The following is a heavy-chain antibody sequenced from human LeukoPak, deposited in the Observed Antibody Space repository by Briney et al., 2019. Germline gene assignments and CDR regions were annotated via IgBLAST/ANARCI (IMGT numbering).Heavy chain of an antibody. D-gene: IGHD5-24*01. Sequence: SVKVPCKASGGTFSSYAISWVRQAPGQGLEWMGGIIPIFGTANYAQKLQGRVTITADESTSTAYMELSRLRSEDTAVYYCAREGRRDGYNLPFDYWGQGTLVTVSS. V-gene: IGHV1-69*13. CDR2: IIPIFGTA. J-gene: IGHJ4*02. CDR3: AREGRRDGYNLPFDY. CDR1: GGTFSSYA.